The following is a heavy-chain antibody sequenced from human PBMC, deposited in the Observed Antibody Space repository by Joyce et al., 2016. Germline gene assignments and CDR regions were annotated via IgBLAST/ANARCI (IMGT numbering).Heavy chain of an antibody. Sequence: EVQLVESRGDLVQPAGSLRLSCVGSGFSVSSNYMNWVRQAPGKGLEWVSVIYTGGSTYYADSVKGRFTISRDNSKNTVYLQMNNLRPEDTAMYFCTTDRAGSWSGFDPWGQGTVVLVSS. CDR1: GFSVSSNY. J-gene: IGHJ5*02. V-gene: IGHV3-66*02. CDR2: IYTGGST. D-gene: IGHD3-10*01. CDR3: TTDRAGSWSGFDP.